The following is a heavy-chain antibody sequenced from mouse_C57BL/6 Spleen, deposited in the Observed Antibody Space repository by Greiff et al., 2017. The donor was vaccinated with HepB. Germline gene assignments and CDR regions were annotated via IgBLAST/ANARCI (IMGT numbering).Heavy chain of an antibody. Sequence: QVQLQQPGAELVRPGTSVKLSCKASGYTFTSYWMHWVKQRPGQGLEWIGVIDPSDSYTNYNQKFKGKATLTVDTSSSTAYMQLSSLTSEDSAVYYCASYDGDAMDYWGQGTSVTVSS. V-gene: IGHV1-59*01. J-gene: IGHJ4*01. CDR3: ASYDGDAMDY. D-gene: IGHD2-12*01. CDR1: GYTFTSYW. CDR2: IDPSDSYT.